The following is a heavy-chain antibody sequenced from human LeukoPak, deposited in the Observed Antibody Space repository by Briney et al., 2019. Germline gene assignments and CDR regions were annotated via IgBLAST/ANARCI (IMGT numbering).Heavy chain of an antibody. J-gene: IGHJ4*02. CDR3: ARVEDSSSYGRSANDY. D-gene: IGHD2-2*01. CDR1: GFTFYTFW. CDR2: IKQDGSEK. V-gene: IGHV3-7*01. Sequence: GGSLRLSCEASGFTFYTFWMSWVRQAPGKGLEWGANIKQDGSEKYYMESVRGGFSISRDNAKKSRHLQMNRLRAEDTAVYYCARVEDSSSYGRSANDYWGQGTRVIVSS.